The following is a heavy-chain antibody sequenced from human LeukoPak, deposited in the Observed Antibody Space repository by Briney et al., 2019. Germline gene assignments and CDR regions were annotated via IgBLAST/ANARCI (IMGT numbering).Heavy chain of an antibody. J-gene: IGHJ5*02. D-gene: IGHD2-2*01. Sequence: SVKVSCKASGGTFSSYTISWVRQAPGQGLEWMGRIIPILGIANYAQKFQGRVTITSDKSTSTAYMELSSLRSEDTAVYYCARGLCSSTSCYLSWFDPWGQGTLVTVSS. CDR3: ARGLCSSTSCYLSWFDP. CDR2: IIPILGIA. V-gene: IGHV1-69*02. CDR1: GGTFSSYT.